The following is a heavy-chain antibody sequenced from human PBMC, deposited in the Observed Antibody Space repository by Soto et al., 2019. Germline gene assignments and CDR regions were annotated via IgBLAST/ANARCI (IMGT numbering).Heavy chain of an antibody. CDR3: ARGNLRFDFDS. J-gene: IGHJ4*02. CDR1: GFNFGFFG. Sequence: QIQLVESGGDVVQPGKSLRLSCAASGFNFGFFGMHWVHQAPGKGLEWVAFISGDGINTQYADSVRGRFTLSRDYSRKTMYLQMDSLRDEDTALYYCARGNLRFDFDSWGLGTLVTVSS. CDR2: ISGDGINT. V-gene: IGHV3-30*03.